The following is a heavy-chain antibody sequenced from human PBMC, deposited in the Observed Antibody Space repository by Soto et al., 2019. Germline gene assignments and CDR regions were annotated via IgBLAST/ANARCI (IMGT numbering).Heavy chain of an antibody. CDR3: ATQPGGGGD. CDR2: IYSGGYT. Sequence: EVQLVESGGGLIQPGGSLRLSCAVSGFTVSNNYMSWVRQAPGKGLEGVSVIYSGGYTAYGDSVKGRFTISRDNPKNTLNLQRKGLEAADRAVFYGATQPGGGGDWGQGTLVTVSS. J-gene: IGHJ4*02. D-gene: IGHD3-10*01. CDR1: GFTVSNNY. V-gene: IGHV3-53*01.